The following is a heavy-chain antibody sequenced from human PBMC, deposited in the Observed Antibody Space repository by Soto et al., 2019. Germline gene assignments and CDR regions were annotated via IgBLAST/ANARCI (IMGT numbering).Heavy chain of an antibody. CDR1: GFTFSSYS. J-gene: IGHJ6*02. CDR2: ISSSSSTI. Sequence: GGSLRLSCAASGFTFSSYSMNWVRQAPGKGLEWVSYISSSSSTIYYADSVKGRFTISRDNAKNSLYLKMNSLRDEDTAVYYCARDSSSWDYYYYYGMDVWGQGTTVTVSS. D-gene: IGHD6-13*01. CDR3: ARDSSSWDYYYYYGMDV. V-gene: IGHV3-48*02.